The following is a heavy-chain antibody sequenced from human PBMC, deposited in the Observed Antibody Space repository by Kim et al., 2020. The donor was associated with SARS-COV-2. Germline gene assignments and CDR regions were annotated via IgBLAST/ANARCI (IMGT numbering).Heavy chain of an antibody. CDR1: GYSFTSYW. CDR3: ARINCSGGSCYFKLAFDI. J-gene: IGHJ3*02. CDR2: IYPGDSDT. Sequence: GESLKISCKGSGYSFTSYWIGWVRQMPGKGLEWMGIIYPGDSDTRYSPSFQGQVTISADKSISTAYLQWSSLKASDTAMYYCARINCSGGSCYFKLAFDIWGQGTMVPVSS. D-gene: IGHD2-15*01. V-gene: IGHV5-51*01.